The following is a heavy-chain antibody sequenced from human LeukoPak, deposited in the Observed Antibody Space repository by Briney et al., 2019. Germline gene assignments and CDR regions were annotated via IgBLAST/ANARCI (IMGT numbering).Heavy chain of an antibody. CDR2: VYSSGNT. D-gene: IGHD6-19*01. CDR1: GGSISSYY. CDR3: ARDSSDWYKGWFDP. Sequence: SETLSLTCTVSGGSISSYYWSWIRQPPGKGLEWIGYVYSSGNTNCNPSLKSRVTISVDTSKNQFSLKLSSVTAADTAVYYCARDSSDWYKGWFDPWGQGTLVTVSS. J-gene: IGHJ5*02. V-gene: IGHV4-59*01.